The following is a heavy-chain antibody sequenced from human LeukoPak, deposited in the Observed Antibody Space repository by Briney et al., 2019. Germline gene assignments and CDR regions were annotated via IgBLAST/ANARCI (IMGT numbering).Heavy chain of an antibody. CDR2: IIPIFGTA. J-gene: IGHJ4*02. CDR1: GGTFSSYA. D-gene: IGHD1-1*01. Sequence: SVKVSCKASGGTFSSYAISWVRQAPGQGLEWMGGIIPIFGTANYAQKFQGRVTITADESTSTAYMELSSLRSEDTAVYYCAREPGGNDDEDPDYWGQGTLVTVSS. V-gene: IGHV1-69*01. CDR3: AREPGGNDDEDPDY.